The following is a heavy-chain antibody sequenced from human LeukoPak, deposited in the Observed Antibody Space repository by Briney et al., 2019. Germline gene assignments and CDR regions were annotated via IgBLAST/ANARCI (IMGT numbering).Heavy chain of an antibody. V-gene: IGHV4-59*12. CDR1: GGSISSYY. CDR3: ARGSGWYPHRRYYFDY. J-gene: IGHJ4*02. Sequence: SETLSLTCTVSGGSISSYYWSWLRQPPGKGLEWLGYIYYRGSTNYNPSLKSPVTISVDTSKNQFSLKLSSVTAADTAVYYCARGSGWYPHRRYYFDYWGQGTLVTVSS. CDR2: IYYRGST. D-gene: IGHD6-19*01.